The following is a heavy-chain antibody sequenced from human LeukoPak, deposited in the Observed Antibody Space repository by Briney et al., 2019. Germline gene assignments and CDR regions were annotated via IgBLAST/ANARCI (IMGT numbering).Heavy chain of an antibody. J-gene: IGHJ4*02. V-gene: IGHV3-23*01. CDR1: GFIVSSFG. CDR2: ISVNGETT. D-gene: IGHD6-19*01. Sequence: GGSLSLSCAVSGFIVSSFGMSWVRQAPGEGLEWISAISVNGETTLYADSVRGRFIISRDNSKNTLYLQLSSLRAEDTAVYYCAQGFSSGWYPYWGQGALVSVSS. CDR3: AQGFSSGWYPY.